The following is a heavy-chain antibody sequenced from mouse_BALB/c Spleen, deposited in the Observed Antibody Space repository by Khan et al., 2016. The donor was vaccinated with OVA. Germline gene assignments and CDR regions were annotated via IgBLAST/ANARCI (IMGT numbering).Heavy chain of an antibody. V-gene: IGHV1-77*01. CDR2: ISPGSGDP. CDR3: ARRKYYGYAMGY. Sequence: QVQLQQSGAELARPGASVKLSCKASGYTFTEYEINWVKQRTGQGLEWIGEISPGSGDPYYNEKFKGKATLTAAKSSGTAYMQLSRLTDEDPAVLCCARRKYYGYAMGYWGQGTLVTVSA. D-gene: IGHD1-2*01. CDR1: GYTFTEYE. J-gene: IGHJ3*01.